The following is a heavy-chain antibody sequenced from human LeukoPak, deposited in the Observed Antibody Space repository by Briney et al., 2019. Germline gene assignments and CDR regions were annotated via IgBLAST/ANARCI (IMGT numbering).Heavy chain of an antibody. J-gene: IGHJ4*02. Sequence: PGGSLRLSCAASGFTFSSYAMSWVRQAPGKGREWVSAISGSGGSTYYADSVKGRFTISRDNSKNTLYLQMNSLRAEDTAVYYCAAAPTDVYYFDYWGQGTLVTVPS. CDR2: ISGSGGST. D-gene: IGHD4-17*01. CDR3: AAAPTDVYYFDY. CDR1: GFTFSSYA. V-gene: IGHV3-23*01.